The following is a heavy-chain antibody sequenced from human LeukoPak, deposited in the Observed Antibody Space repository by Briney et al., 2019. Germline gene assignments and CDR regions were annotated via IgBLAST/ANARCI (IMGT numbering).Heavy chain of an antibody. D-gene: IGHD2-2*01. J-gene: IGHJ4*02. CDR1: GYSFTSYW. CDR2: IYPGDSDT. V-gene: IGHV5-51*01. CDR3: ARHSCFYGTSCYDFDY. Sequence: GESLKISCKGSGYSFTSYWIGWVRQMPGKGLEWMGIIYPGDSDTRHSPSFQGQVTISADKSISTAYLQWSSLKASDTAMYYCARHSCFYGTSCYDFDYWGQGTLVTVSS.